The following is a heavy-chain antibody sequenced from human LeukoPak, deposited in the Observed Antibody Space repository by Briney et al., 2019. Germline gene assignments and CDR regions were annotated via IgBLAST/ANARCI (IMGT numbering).Heavy chain of an antibody. V-gene: IGHV3-7*03. Sequence: QSGGSLRLSCAASGFTFSSYWMNWARQAPGKGLEWVASINHNGNVNYYVDSVKGRFTISRDNAKNSLYLQMSNLRAEDTAVYFCALGAYDYWGQGTLVTVSS. CDR3: ALGAYDY. CDR1: GFTFSSYW. CDR2: INHNGNVN. J-gene: IGHJ4*02. D-gene: IGHD1-26*01.